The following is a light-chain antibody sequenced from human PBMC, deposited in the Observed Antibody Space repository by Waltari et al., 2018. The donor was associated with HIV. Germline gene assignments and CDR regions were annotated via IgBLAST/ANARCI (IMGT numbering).Light chain of an antibody. J-gene: IGKJ1*01. Sequence: DVQMTQYPSSLSASVGDRVTITCRASQGIRNDLVWYQQKSGKAPKRLIYAVSTLHSGVPSRFSGSASGTEFTLTISSLQPEDFATYFCLQHNTYPQTFGQGTRVEVK. CDR3: LQHNTYPQT. V-gene: IGKV1-17*01. CDR1: QGIRND. CDR2: AVS.